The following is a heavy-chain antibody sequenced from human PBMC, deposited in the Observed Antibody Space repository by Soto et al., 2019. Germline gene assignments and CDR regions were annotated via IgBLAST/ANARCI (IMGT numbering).Heavy chain of an antibody. D-gene: IGHD2-15*01. CDR2: IDPSDSYT. J-gene: IGHJ6*02. CDR1: GYSFSSYW. V-gene: IGHV5-10-1*01. CDR3: ARLRAPAATNSYYYYWIDV. Sequence: PGESLKISCKCSGYSFSSYWNSWVRQMPGKGLEWRGRIDPSDSYTNYSPSFQGHVTISADKSSSTAYLQWSSLKASDNAMYYCARLRAPAATNSYYYYWIDVWGQGTMVTVSS.